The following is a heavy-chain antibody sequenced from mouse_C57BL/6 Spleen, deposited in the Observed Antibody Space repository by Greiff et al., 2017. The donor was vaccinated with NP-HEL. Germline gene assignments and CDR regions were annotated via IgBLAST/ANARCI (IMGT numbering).Heavy chain of an antibody. V-gene: IGHV1-82*01. CDR3: ARDGNYGGDY. J-gene: IGHJ4*01. D-gene: IGHD2-1*01. CDR1: GYAFSSSW. Sequence: QVQLKESGPELVKPGASVKISCKASGYAFSSSWMNWVKQRPGKGLEWIGRIYPGDGDTNYNGKFKGKATLTADKSSSTAYMQLSSLTSEDSAVYFCARDGNYGGDYWGQGTSVTVSS. CDR2: IYPGDGDT.